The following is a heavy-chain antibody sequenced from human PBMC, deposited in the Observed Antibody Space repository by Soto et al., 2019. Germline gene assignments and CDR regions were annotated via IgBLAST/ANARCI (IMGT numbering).Heavy chain of an antibody. Sequence: ASVKVSCKASGYTFTSYYMRWVRQAPGQGLEWMGIINPSGGSTSYAQKFQGRVTMTRDTSTSTVYMELSSLRSEDTAVYYCATLGSGNFDCWGQGTLVTVSS. V-gene: IGHV1-46*01. J-gene: IGHJ4*02. CDR3: ATLGSGNFDC. D-gene: IGHD2-15*01. CDR1: GYTFTSYY. CDR2: INPSGGST.